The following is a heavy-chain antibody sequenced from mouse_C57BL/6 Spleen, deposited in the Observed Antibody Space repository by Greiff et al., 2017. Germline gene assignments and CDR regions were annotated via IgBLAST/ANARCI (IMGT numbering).Heavy chain of an antibody. D-gene: IGHD5-1*01. V-gene: IGHV10-1*01. J-gene: IGHJ4*01. CDR2: IRSKSNNYAT. CDR1: GFSFNTYA. CDR3: VRQYQGYYAMDY. Sequence: EVQLVESGGGLVQPKGSLKLSCAASGFSFNTYAMNWVRQAPGKGLEWVARIRSKSNNYATYYADSVKDRFTISRDDSESMLYLQMNNLKTEDTAMYYCVRQYQGYYAMDYWGQGTSVTVSS.